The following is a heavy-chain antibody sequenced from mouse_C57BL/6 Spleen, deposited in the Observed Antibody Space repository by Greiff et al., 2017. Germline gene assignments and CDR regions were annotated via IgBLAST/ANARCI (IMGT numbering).Heavy chain of an antibody. Sequence: VQLQQPGAELVMPGASVKLSCKASGYTFTSYWMHWVKQRPGQGLEWIGEIDPSDSYTNYNQKFKGKSTLTVDKSSSTAYMQLSSLTSEDAAVYYCARGGRYFDVWGTGTTVTVSS. D-gene: IGHD3-3*01. CDR1: GYTFTSYW. CDR2: IDPSDSYT. V-gene: IGHV1-69*01. J-gene: IGHJ1*03. CDR3: ARGGRYFDV.